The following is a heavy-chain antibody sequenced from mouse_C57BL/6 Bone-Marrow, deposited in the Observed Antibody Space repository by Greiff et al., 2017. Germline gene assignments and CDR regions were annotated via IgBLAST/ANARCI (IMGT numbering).Heavy chain of an antibody. Sequence: VKVVESGAELVKPGASVKISCKASGYAFSSYWMNWVKQRPGKGLEWIGQIYPGDGDTNYNGKFKGKATLTADKSSSTAYMQLSSLTSEDSAVYFCASWDWFAYWGQGTLVTVSA. V-gene: IGHV1-80*01. J-gene: IGHJ3*01. CDR2: IYPGDGDT. D-gene: IGHD4-1*01. CDR1: GYAFSSYW. CDR3: ASWDWFAY.